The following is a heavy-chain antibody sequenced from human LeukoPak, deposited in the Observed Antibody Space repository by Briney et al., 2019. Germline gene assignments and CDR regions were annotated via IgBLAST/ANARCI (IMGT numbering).Heavy chain of an antibody. V-gene: IGHV3-30*02. Sequence: GGSLRLSCGASGFTFSTHDMHWVRQAPGKGLEWVAFIRYDGSHEYYADSVKGRFTISRDSSKNTLYLQMNSLRAEDTAVYYCARTAAGTFYYYYYMDVWGKGTTVTVSS. CDR1: GFTFSTHD. J-gene: IGHJ6*03. CDR3: ARTAAGTFYYYYYMDV. CDR2: IRYDGSHE. D-gene: IGHD6-13*01.